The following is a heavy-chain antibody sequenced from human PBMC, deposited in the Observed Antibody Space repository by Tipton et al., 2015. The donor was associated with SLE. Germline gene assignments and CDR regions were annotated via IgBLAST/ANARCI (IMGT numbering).Heavy chain of an antibody. Sequence: TLSLTCSISGSSIISSSHYWGWIRQPPGKGLEWIGSIYYTGTTYYNPSLKSRVTISVETSKTHFSLKMSSVTAADTAMYYCARLSSGTGDFEHWGQGLLVTVSS. V-gene: IGHV4-39*01. J-gene: IGHJ4*02. D-gene: IGHD7-27*01. CDR1: GSSIISSSHY. CDR2: IYYTGTT. CDR3: ARLSSGTGDFEH.